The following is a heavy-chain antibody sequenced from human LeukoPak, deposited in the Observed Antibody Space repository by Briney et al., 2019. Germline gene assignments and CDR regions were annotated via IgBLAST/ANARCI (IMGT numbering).Heavy chain of an antibody. J-gene: IGHJ4*02. CDR2: INHSGST. Sequence: SETLSLTCAVYGGSFSGYYWSWIRQPPGKGLEWIGEINHSGSTNYNPSLKSRVTISVDTSKNQFSLKLSSVTAADTAVYYCARQTPSSGYYWGQGTLVTVSS. CDR3: ARQTPSSGYY. D-gene: IGHD3-22*01. CDR1: GGSFSGYY. V-gene: IGHV4-34*01.